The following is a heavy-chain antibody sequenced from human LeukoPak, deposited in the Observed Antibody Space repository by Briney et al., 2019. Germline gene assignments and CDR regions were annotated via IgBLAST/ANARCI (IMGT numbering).Heavy chain of an antibody. J-gene: IGHJ4*02. V-gene: IGHV4-31*03. D-gene: IGHD5-12*01. CDR1: GGSISSGGYY. Sequence: SGTLSLTCTVSGGSISSGGYYWSWIRQHPGKGLECIGYIYYSGSTYYNPSLKSRVTISVNTSKNQFSLKLSSVTAADTAVYYCASDLPSYSGYDSYFDYWGQRTLVAVCS. CDR2: IYYSGST. CDR3: ASDLPSYSGYDSYFDY.